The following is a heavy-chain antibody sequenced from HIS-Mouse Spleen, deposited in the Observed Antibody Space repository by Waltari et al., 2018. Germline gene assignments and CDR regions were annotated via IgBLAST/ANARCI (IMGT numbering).Heavy chain of an antibody. Sequence: QVQLVQSGAEVKKPGASVKVSCKASGYTFTSYGFSWVRQAPGQGLEWMGWISAYNGNTNYAQRLHGRVTMTTDTSTSTAYMELRSLRSDDTAVYYCARDRKVRPENYFDYWGQGTLVTVSS. CDR2: ISAYNGNT. D-gene: IGHD6-6*01. V-gene: IGHV1-18*01. CDR1: GYTFTSYG. CDR3: ARDRKVRPENYFDY. J-gene: IGHJ4*02.